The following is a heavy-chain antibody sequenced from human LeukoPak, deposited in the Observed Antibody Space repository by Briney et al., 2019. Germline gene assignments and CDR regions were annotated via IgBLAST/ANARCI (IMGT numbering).Heavy chain of an antibody. V-gene: IGHV3-9*01. J-gene: IGHJ4*02. CDR1: GFTFDDYA. D-gene: IGHD5-24*01. CDR3: AKETYEEVEMPTIFDY. CDR2: ISWNSGSI. Sequence: PGRSLRLSCAASGFTFDDYAMHWVRQAPGKGLEWVSGISWNSGSIGYADSVKGRFTISRDNSKNTLYLQMNSLRAEDTAVYCCAKETYEEVEMPTIFDYWGQGTLVTVSS.